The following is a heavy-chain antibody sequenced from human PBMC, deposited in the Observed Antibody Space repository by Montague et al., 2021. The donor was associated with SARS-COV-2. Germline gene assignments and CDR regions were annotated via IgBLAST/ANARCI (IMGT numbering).Heavy chain of an antibody. CDR3: ARAVAVRRAVNWFDP. V-gene: IGHV4-59*11. J-gene: IGHJ5*02. CDR2: IYYSGGI. CDR1: GGSMSNHY. D-gene: IGHD3-10*01. Sequence: SETLSLTCTVSGGSMSNHYWDWIRQPPGKGLEWLAYIYYSGGINSNSSLKSRVSMSVDTSKNQFSLKLTSVTAADTAVYYCARAVAVRRAVNWFDPWGQGTLVTVPS.